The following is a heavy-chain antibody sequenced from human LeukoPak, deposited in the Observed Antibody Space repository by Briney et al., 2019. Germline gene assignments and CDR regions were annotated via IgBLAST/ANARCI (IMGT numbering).Heavy chain of an antibody. V-gene: IGHV4-4*02. D-gene: IGHD6-25*01. J-gene: IGHJ3*02. CDR1: GGSISSSNW. CDR2: IYHSGST. Sequence: SETLSLTCAVSGGSISSSNWWSWVRQPPGKGLEWIGEIYHSGSTNYNPSLKSRVTISVDKSKNQFSLKLSSVTAADTAVYYCAKDMGFQRFDAFDIWGQGTMVTVSS. CDR3: AKDMGFQRFDAFDI.